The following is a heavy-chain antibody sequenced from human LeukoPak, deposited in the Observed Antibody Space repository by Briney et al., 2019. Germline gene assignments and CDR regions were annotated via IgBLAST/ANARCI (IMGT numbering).Heavy chain of an antibody. Sequence: GGSLRLSCAASGFTFSSYAMSWVRQAPGKGLEWVSAISGSGGSTYYADSVKGRFTISRDNSKNTLYLQMNSLRAEDTAVYYCAIASPWRGGYSYGPIDYWGRGTLVTVSS. D-gene: IGHD5-18*01. CDR3: AIASPWRGGYSYGPIDY. V-gene: IGHV3-23*01. CDR1: GFTFSSYA. J-gene: IGHJ4*02. CDR2: ISGSGGST.